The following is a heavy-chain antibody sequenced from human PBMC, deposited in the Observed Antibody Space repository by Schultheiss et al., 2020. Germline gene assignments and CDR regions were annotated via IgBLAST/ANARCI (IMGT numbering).Heavy chain of an antibody. D-gene: IGHD2-2*01. CDR3: ARGRVSRYCSSTSCHPYFQH. J-gene: IGHJ1*01. V-gene: IGHV4-39*01. CDR1: GGSISSSSYY. Sequence: SETLSLTCTVSGGSISSSSYYWGWIRQPPGKGLEWIGSIYYSGSTYYNPSLKSRVTISVDRSKNQFSLKLSSVTAADTAVYYCARGRVSRYCSSTSCHPYFQHWGQGTLVTVSS. CDR2: IYYSGST.